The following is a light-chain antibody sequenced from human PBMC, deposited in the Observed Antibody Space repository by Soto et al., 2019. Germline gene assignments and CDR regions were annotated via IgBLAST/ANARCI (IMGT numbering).Light chain of an antibody. CDR2: AVS. CDR1: SSDIGGYNS. Sequence: QSVLTQPASVSGSPGQSITISCTGTSSDIGGYNSVSWYQQHPGKAPKLVIYAVSNRPSGVSSRFSGSKSGSTASLTISGLQAEDEADYYCSSYKDSSNYVFGTGTKVTVL. CDR3: SSYKDSSNYV. J-gene: IGLJ1*01. V-gene: IGLV2-14*01.